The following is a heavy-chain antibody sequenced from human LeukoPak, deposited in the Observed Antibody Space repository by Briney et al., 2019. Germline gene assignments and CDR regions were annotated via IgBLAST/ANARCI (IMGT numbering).Heavy chain of an antibody. CDR3: ARGTYSSGWFDAFDI. V-gene: IGHV4-4*07. D-gene: IGHD6-19*01. CDR1: GGSISSYY. J-gene: IGHJ3*02. Sequence: SETLSLTCTVSGGSISSYYWSWIRQPAGKGLEWIGRISPSGNTNYNPSLNSRVTISVDTSKNQFSLNLSSVTAADTAVYYCARGTYSSGWFDAFDIWGQGTMVTVSS. CDR2: ISPSGNT.